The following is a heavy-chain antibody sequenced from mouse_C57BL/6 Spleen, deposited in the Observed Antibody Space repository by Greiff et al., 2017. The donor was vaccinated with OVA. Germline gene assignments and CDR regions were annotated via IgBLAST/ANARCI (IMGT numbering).Heavy chain of an antibody. CDR3: ARHYDYGDYFDY. J-gene: IGHJ2*01. V-gene: IGHV1-82*01. CDR2: IYPGDGDT. CDR1: GYAFCSSW. Sequence: QVQLQQSGPELVKPGASVKISCKASGYAFCSSWMNWVKQRPGKGLEWIGRIYPGDGDTNYNGKFKGKATLTADKSSSTAYMQLSSLTSEDSAVYFCARHYDYGDYFDYWGQGTTLTVSS. D-gene: IGHD2-4*01.